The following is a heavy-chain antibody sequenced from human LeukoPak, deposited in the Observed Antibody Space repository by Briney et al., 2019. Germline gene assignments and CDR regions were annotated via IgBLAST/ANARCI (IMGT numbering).Heavy chain of an antibody. D-gene: IGHD3-9*01. J-gene: IGHJ4*02. CDR2: ISGSGGST. CDR3: AKTGDNYDILTGYYDY. CDR1: GFTFSSYA. Sequence: PGGSLRLSCAASGFTFSSYAMSWVRQAPGKGLEWVSAISGSGGSTYYADSVKGRFTISRDNSKNTLYLQMNSLRDEDTAVYYCAKTGDNYDILTGYYDYWGQGTLVTVSS. V-gene: IGHV3-23*01.